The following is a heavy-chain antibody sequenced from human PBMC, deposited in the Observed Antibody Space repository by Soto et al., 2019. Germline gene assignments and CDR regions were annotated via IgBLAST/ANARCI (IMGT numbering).Heavy chain of an antibody. J-gene: IGHJ4*02. CDR2: ISASSAST. V-gene: IGHV3-23*01. D-gene: IGHD5-12*01. CDR3: ATAPDSEYSDSDLSFDY. CDR1: RFTFSNTG. Sequence: GGFLRLSCAASRFTFSNTGMSWVRQAPGKGLEWVSAISASSASTYYADSVLGRFTISRDNSKNTLYLQMNSLRAEDSALYYCATAPDSEYSDSDLSFDYWGQGTQVTVSS.